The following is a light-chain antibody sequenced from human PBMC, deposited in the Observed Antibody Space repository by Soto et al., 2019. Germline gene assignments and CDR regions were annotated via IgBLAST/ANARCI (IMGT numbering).Light chain of an antibody. J-gene: IGLJ3*02. CDR2: SNH. Sequence: QSVLTQPPSASGTPGQTVTISCSGSSSNIGSNTVNWYQQLPGTAPKLLVYSNHQRPSGVPDRFSGSKSGTSASLAISGLQSEDEAEYYCAAWDDSLNGWVFGGGTQLTVL. V-gene: IGLV1-44*01. CDR3: AAWDDSLNGWV. CDR1: SSNIGSNT.